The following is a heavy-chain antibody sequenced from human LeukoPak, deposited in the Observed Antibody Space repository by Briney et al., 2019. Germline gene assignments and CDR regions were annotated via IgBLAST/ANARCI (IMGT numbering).Heavy chain of an antibody. CDR3: ARRGYSNYLNWFDP. D-gene: IGHD4-11*01. Sequence: SETLSLTCTVSGGSISSSSYYWGWIRQPPGKGLEWIGSVYYSGSTYYNPSLKSRVTISVDTSKNQFSLKLSSVTAADTAAYYCARRGYSNYLNWFDPWGQGTLVTVSS. CDR2: VYYSGST. CDR1: GGSISSSSYY. J-gene: IGHJ5*02. V-gene: IGHV4-39*01.